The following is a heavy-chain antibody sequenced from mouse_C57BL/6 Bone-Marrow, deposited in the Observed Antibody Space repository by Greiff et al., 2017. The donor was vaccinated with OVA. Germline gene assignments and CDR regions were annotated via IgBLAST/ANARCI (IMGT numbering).Heavy chain of an antibody. CDR1: GYTFTSYG. CDR2: IYPRSGNT. D-gene: IGHD1-1*01. V-gene: IGHV1-81*01. Sequence: VQVVESAAELAMPGASVKLSCKASGYTFTSYGISWVKQRTGQGLEWIGEIYPRSGNTYYNEKFKGKATLTADKSSSTAYMELRSLTSEDSAVYFCAGVEYYGSSIYWYFDVWGTGTTVTVSS. J-gene: IGHJ1*03. CDR3: AGVEYYGSSIYWYFDV.